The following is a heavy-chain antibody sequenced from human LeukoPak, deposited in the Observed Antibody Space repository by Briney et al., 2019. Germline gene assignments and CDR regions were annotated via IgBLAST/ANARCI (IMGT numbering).Heavy chain of an antibody. CDR2: ISGSGGST. V-gene: IGHV3-23*01. CDR1: GFTFSSYA. D-gene: IGHD2-21*02. CDR3: AKDSGPASAYCGGDCYINWFDP. J-gene: IGHJ5*02. Sequence: TGGSLRLSCAASGFTFSSYAMSWVRQAPGKGLEWVSAISGSGGSTYYADSMKGRFTISRDKSKNTLYLQMNSLRTEDTAVYYCAKDSGPASAYCGGDCYINWFDPWGQGTLVTVSS.